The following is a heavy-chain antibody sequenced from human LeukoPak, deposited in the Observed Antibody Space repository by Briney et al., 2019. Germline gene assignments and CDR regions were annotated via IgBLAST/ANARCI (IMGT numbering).Heavy chain of an antibody. Sequence: ASVKVSCKASGYTFTGYYMHWVRQAPGQGLEWMGWINPNSGGTNYAQKFKGRVTMTRDTSISTAYMELSRLRSDDTGVYYCARDGDGYNSFDYWGQGTLVTVSS. J-gene: IGHJ4*02. V-gene: IGHV1-2*02. CDR1: GYTFTGYY. CDR3: ARDGDGYNSFDY. CDR2: INPNSGGT. D-gene: IGHD5-24*01.